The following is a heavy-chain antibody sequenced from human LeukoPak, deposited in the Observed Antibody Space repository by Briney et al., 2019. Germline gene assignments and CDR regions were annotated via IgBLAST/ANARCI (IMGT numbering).Heavy chain of an antibody. CDR2: INPSGGST. CDR1: GYTFTSYY. V-gene: IGHV1-46*01. J-gene: IGHJ4*02. D-gene: IGHD3-3*01. CDR3: ARESMGYDFWSGYYTGFDY. Sequence: ASVKVSCKASGYTFTSYYMHWVRQAPGQGLEWMGIINPSGGSTSYAQKFQGRVTVTRDTSTSTVYMELSSLRSEDTAVYYCARESMGYDFWSGYYTGFDYWGQGTLVTVSS.